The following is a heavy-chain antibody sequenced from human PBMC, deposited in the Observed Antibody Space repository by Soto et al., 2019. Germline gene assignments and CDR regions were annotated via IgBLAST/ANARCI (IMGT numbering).Heavy chain of an antibody. CDR1: GYTLTELS. CDR2: FDPEDGGT. D-gene: IGHD3-10*01. CDR3: ATGSGRFYGMDV. J-gene: IGHJ6*02. Sequence: GASVKVSCKVSGYTLTELSMHWVRQAPGKGLEWMGGFDPEDGGTIYAQKFQGRVTMTEDTSTDTAYMELSSLRSEDTAAYYCATGSGRFYGMDVWGQGTTVTVSS. V-gene: IGHV1-24*01.